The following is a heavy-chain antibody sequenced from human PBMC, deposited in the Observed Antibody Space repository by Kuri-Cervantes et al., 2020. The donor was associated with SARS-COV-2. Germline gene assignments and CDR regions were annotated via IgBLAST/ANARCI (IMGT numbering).Heavy chain of an antibody. CDR2: INPNSGGT. J-gene: IGHJ4*02. CDR1: GGTFSSYA. D-gene: IGHD3-22*01. Sequence: ASVKVSCKASGGTFSSYAISWVRQAPGQGLEWMGWINPNSGGTNYAQKFQGWVTMTRDTSITTAYMEVSRSDDSAVYYCARGYDSSGYVFDYWGQGTLVTVSS. V-gene: IGHV1-2*04. CDR3: ARGYDSSGYVFDY.